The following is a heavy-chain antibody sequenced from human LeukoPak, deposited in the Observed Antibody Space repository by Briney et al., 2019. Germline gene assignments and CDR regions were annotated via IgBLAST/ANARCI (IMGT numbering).Heavy chain of an antibody. CDR2: IYYSGST. CDR1: GGSISSGGYY. D-gene: IGHD2-2*02. V-gene: IGHV4-31*03. J-gene: IGHJ3*02. Sequence: PSQTLSLTCTVSGGSISSGGYYWSWIRQHPGKGLEWIGYIYYSGSTYYNPSLKSRVTISVDTSKNQFSLKLSCVTGADTAVYYCAGGAGYCSSTSCYRNAFDIWGQGTMVTVSS. CDR3: AGGAGYCSSTSCYRNAFDI.